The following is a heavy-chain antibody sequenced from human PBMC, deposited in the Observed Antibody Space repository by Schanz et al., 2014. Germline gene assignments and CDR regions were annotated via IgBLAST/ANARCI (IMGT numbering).Heavy chain of an antibody. Sequence: QVQLVQSGAEVKKPGASVKVSCKASGYTFTSHGISWVRQAPGQGLEWMGWINVGNGNMKYSQKFQSRVTITRDTSASTAYMELSSLRYEDTAVYYCATGAMPGTFDIWGQGTMVTVSS. CDR1: GYTFTSHG. V-gene: IGHV1-18*01. CDR2: INVGNGNM. D-gene: IGHD2-2*01. J-gene: IGHJ3*02. CDR3: ATGAMPGTFDI.